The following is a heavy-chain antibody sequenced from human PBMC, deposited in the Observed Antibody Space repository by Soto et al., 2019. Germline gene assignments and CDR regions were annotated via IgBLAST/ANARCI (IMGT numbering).Heavy chain of an antibody. J-gene: IGHJ4*02. Sequence: PSETLSLTCSVFGGSMSPYYWSWIRQSPGKGLEWIANIYYRGNTNYNPSLESRVTISIDTSKNQFSLKLNSMTAADTAVYYCARHNYGSGSTYFDYWGQGTLVTVSS. D-gene: IGHD3-10*01. V-gene: IGHV4-59*08. CDR2: IYYRGNT. CDR3: ARHNYGSGSTYFDY. CDR1: GGSMSPYY.